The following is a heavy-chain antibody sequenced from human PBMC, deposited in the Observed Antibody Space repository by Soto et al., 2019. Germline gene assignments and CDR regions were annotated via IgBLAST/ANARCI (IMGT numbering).Heavy chain of an antibody. CDR1: GYTFTTYY. D-gene: IGHD1-26*01. J-gene: IGHJ4*02. CDR3: ARENCGSYVFDH. Sequence: QVQLVQSGAEAKRPGASVKLSCKASGYTFTTYYMHWVRQAPGQGPEWMGLINPGAGTTTYAQKFQGRVTMARDTSATTIYMELRSLRSDDTAVYYCARENCGSYVFDHWGQGALITVSS. CDR2: INPGAGTT. V-gene: IGHV1-46*01.